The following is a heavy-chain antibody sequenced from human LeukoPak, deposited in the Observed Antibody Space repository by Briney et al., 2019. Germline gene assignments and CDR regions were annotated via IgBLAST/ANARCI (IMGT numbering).Heavy chain of an antibody. D-gene: IGHD5-12*01. J-gene: IGHJ4*02. CDR3: AKSRWWLPDITFDY. V-gene: IGHV3-23*01. CDR1: GFSFSTYG. CDR2: ITGNGLTT. Sequence: PGGSLRLSCAASGFSFSTYGMSWVRQAPGKGLEWVSTITGNGLTTYYADSVAGRFIISRDNSKNTLYLQMNSLRAEDSAVYYCAKSRWWLPDITFDYWGQGTLVTVSS.